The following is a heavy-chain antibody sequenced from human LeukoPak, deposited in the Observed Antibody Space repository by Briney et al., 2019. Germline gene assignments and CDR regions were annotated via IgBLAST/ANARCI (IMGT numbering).Heavy chain of an antibody. J-gene: IGHJ4*02. V-gene: IGHV3-13*01. CDR3: ARESEVGAYDY. Sequence: GGSLRLSCAASGSTFSSYDMHWVRQATGKGLEWVSAIGTAGDTYYPGSVKGRFTISRENAKNSLYLQMNSLRAGDTAVYYCARESEVGAYDYWGQGTLVTVSS. D-gene: IGHD1-26*01. CDR1: GSTFSSYD. CDR2: IGTAGDT.